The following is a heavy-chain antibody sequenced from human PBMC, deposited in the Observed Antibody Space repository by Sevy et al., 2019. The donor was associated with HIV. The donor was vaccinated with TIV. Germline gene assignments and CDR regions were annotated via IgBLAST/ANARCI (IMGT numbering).Heavy chain of an antibody. CDR2: IGTAGYT. CDR3: ARAPRGDYGMDV. V-gene: IGHV3-13*01. Sequence: GGSLRLSCAASGFTFSSYDMHWVRQATGKGLEWVSAIGTAGYTYYPGSVKGRFTISRENAKNSLYLQMNSLRAGDTAVYYCARAPRGDYGMDVWGQGTTVTVSS. CDR1: GFTFSSYD. J-gene: IGHJ6*02.